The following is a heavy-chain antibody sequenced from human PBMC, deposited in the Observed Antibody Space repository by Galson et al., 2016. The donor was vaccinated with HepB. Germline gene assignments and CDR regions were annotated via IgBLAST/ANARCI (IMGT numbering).Heavy chain of an antibody. D-gene: IGHD6-6*01. CDR1: GFSFSSYS. V-gene: IGHV3-64D*08. J-gene: IGHJ3*01. CDR2: ISGNAGRT. Sequence: SLRLSCAASGFSFSSYSMHWVRQAPGKGLEYIATISGNAGRTYYVDSVKGRFTISRDNAKKTVDLHMSRLRPEDTGVFYCVKDRSITVPAMDAFDLWGQGTTVIVSS. CDR3: VKDRSITVPAMDAFDL.